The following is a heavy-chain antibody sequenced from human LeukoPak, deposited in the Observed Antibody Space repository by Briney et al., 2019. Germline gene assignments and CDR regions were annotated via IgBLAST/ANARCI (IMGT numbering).Heavy chain of an antibody. D-gene: IGHD6-19*01. CDR2: ISSSSSHI. CDR3: ARGDKSSGWYFLDY. V-gene: IGHV3-21*01. CDR1: GFTFSSYT. J-gene: IGHJ4*02. Sequence: GGSLRLSCAASGFTFSSYTMNWVRQAPGKGLEWVSFISSSSSHIYYTDSVKGRFTISRDNAKTSLNLQVSSLRAEDTAVYYCARGDKSSGWYFLDYWGRGTLVTVSS.